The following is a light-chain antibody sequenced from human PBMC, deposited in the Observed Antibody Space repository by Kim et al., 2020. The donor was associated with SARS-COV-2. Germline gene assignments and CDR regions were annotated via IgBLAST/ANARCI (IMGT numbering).Light chain of an antibody. V-gene: IGLV2-23*02. J-gene: IGLJ2*01. CDR3: CSYVV. CDR1: SSDVGSYNL. Sequence: QSALTQPASVSGSPGQSLTISCTGTSSDVGSYNLVSWYQQHPGKAPKLMIYEVSKRPSGVSNRFSGSKSGNTASLTISGLQAEDEADYYCCSYVVFG. CDR2: EVS.